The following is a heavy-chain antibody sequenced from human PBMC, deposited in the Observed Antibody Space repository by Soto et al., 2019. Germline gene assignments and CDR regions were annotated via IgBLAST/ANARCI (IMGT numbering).Heavy chain of an antibody. J-gene: IGHJ6*02. CDR2: IYSGGST. Sequence: RLSCAASGFTVSSNYMSWVRQAPGKGLEWVSVIYSGGSTYYADSVKGRFTISRDNSKNTLYLQMNSLRAEDTAVYYCARDRIGGKQQLIGRYYYYGMDVWGQGTTVTVSS. CDR3: ARDRIGGKQQLIGRYYYYGMDV. V-gene: IGHV3-53*01. D-gene: IGHD6-13*01. CDR1: GFTVSSNY.